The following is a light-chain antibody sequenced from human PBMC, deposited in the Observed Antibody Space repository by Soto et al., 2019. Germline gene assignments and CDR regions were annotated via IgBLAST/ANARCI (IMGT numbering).Light chain of an antibody. Sequence: QSVLTQPPSVSGAPGQRVTISCTGSSSNIGSGYEVHWYQQLPGTAPKLLIYGNIYRPSGVPDRFSGSKSDTSVSLAITGLKDEDEADYHCQSYDSSLSGVVFGGGTQLTVL. J-gene: IGLJ2*01. CDR1: SSNIGSGYE. V-gene: IGLV1-40*01. CDR2: GNI. CDR3: QSYDSSLSGVV.